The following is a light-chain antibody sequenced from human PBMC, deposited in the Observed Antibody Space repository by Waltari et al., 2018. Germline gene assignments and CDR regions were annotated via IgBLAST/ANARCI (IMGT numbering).Light chain of an antibody. J-gene: IGLJ2*01. V-gene: IGLV2-14*01. CDR2: EVS. Sequence: QSALTQPASVSGSPGQSITISCTGTSSDVGGYNYVSWYQQHPGKAPKPMIYEVSNRPSGFSNRFSGSKSGNTASLTISGLQAEDEADYYCSSYTSSIVVFGGGTKLTVL. CDR1: SSDVGGYNY. CDR3: SSYTSSIVV.